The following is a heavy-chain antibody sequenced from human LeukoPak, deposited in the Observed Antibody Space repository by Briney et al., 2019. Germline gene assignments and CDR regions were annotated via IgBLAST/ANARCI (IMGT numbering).Heavy chain of an antibody. V-gene: IGHV4-39*01. CDR2: IYYTGTT. CDR3: VRRDQYVSADY. J-gene: IGHJ4*02. CDR1: GDSISNSNYF. Sequence: SETLSLTCTVSGDSISNSNYFWDWIRQPPGKGLEWIGTIYYTGTTYYNPSLKSRVTISVDTSKNQFSLKLTSLTAADTAVYSCVRRDQYVSADYWGQGTLVTSPQ. D-gene: IGHD3-16*01.